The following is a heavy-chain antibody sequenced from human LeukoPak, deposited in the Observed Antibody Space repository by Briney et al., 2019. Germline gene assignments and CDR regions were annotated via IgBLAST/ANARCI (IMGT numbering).Heavy chain of an antibody. J-gene: IGHJ6*03. Sequence: SETLSLTCAVSGGSISSGAYWGWIRQPQGKGLEWIGEMNHNGSTSYNPSLKSRATISVDTSTNQFSLRLTSVTAADTAVYYCAGLRLRSYYFFMDVWGKGITVTVAS. V-gene: IGHV4-34*01. CDR2: MNHNGST. CDR3: AGLRLRSYYFFMDV. D-gene: IGHD5/OR15-5a*01. CDR1: GGSISSGAY.